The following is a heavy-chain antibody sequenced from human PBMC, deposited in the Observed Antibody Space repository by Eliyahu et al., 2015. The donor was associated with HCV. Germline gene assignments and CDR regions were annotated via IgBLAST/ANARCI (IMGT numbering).Heavy chain of an antibody. CDR1: GXSFRGYY. Sequence: QVQLQQXGAGLLKPSEXLSLXCXVXGXSFRGYYWSWIRQPPGKGXEWIGEINHSGSTNYNPSLKSRVTISVDTSKNQFSLKLSSVTAADTAVYYCARCRDIGRAVDAFDIWGQGTMVTVSS. CDR3: ARCRDIGRAVDAFDI. V-gene: IGHV4-34*01. CDR2: INHSGST. D-gene: IGHD2-15*01. J-gene: IGHJ3*02.